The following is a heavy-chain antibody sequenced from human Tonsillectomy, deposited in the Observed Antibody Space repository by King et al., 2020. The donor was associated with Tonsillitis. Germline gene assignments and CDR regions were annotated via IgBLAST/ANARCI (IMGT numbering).Heavy chain of an antibody. Sequence: QLQESGPGLVKPSQTLSLTCTVSGGSISSGNYYWSWIRQPAGKGLDWIGRLHTGGSTNYSPSLKSRVTISVDTSKNQFSLMLNPVTAADTAVYYCASIEMATYGHGFNIWGQGTMVTVSS. CDR2: LHTGGST. V-gene: IGHV4-61*02. CDR1: GGSISSGNYY. CDR3: ASIEMATYGHGFNI. D-gene: IGHD5-24*01. J-gene: IGHJ3*02.